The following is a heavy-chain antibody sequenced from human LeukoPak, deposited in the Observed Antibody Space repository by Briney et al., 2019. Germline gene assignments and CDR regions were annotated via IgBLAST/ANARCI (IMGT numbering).Heavy chain of an antibody. CDR1: GGSFSGYN. CDR2: INHSGST. D-gene: IGHD2-2*01. Sequence: SETLSLTCAVYGGSFSGYNWSWIRQPPGKGLEWMGEINHSGSTNYNPSLKSRVTISVDTSKNQFSLKLSSVTAADTAVYYCARGRSGNCSRTSCLGYYFDYWGQGTLVTVSS. V-gene: IGHV4-34*01. CDR3: ARGRSGNCSRTSCLGYYFDY. J-gene: IGHJ4*02.